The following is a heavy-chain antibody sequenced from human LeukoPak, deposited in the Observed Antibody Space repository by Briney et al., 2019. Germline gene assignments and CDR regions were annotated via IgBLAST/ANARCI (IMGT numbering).Heavy chain of an antibody. CDR2: IYTSGST. CDR1: GGSISSYY. V-gene: IGHV4-4*07. J-gene: IGHJ3*02. CDR3: ARDRYRSSTSCYNGAFDI. D-gene: IGHD2-2*02. Sequence: SETLSLTCTVSGGSISSYYWSWIRQPAGKGLEWIGRIYTSGSTNYNPSLKSRVTMSVDTSKNQFSLKLSSVTAADTAVYYCARDRYRSSTSCYNGAFDIWGQGTMVTVSS.